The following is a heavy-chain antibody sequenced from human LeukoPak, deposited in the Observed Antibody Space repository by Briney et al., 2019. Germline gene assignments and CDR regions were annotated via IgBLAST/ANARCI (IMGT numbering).Heavy chain of an antibody. CDR3: AREEQMLFRAPNSYYYYIDV. D-gene: IGHD2-21*01. CDR1: GFTFSSYD. J-gene: IGHJ6*03. CDR2: ISYDGSNK. Sequence: GRSLRLSCAASGFTFSSYDMNWVRQAPGKGLEWVAVISYDGSNKYYADSVKGRFTISRDNSDNILYLHMNSLRPEDSAVYYCAREEQMLFRAPNSYYYYIDVWGKGTTVTVSS. V-gene: IGHV3-30*04.